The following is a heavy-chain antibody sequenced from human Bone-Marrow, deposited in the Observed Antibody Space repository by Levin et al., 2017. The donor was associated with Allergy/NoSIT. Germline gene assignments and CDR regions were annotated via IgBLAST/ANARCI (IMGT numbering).Heavy chain of an antibody. D-gene: IGHD6-19*01. Sequence: SETLSLTCAVYGGSFGGYYWSWIRQPPGKGLDGIGEISQSRGTNSNPTLKSRVTMSVDTSEKHFSLRLTSVTAADTAVYYCARDSGWGAFDIWGQGKMVTVSS. CDR1: GGSFGGYY. J-gene: IGHJ3*02. CDR2: ISQSRGT. V-gene: IGHV4-34*01. CDR3: ARDSGWGAFDI.